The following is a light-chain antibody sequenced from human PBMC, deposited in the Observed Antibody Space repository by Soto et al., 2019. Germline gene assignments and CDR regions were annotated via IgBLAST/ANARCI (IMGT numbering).Light chain of an antibody. CDR2: VAS. V-gene: IGKV1-27*01. CDR1: QDISNF. J-gene: IGKJ5*01. Sequence: DIQMTQSPSSLSASVGDRVTITCRASQDISNFLAWYQQKPGKDPKLLLYVASTLQSGVPSRFSGSGSGTDFTLTIGSLQPEDVATYYCQQYVSGPLTFGQGTRLDIK. CDR3: QQYVSGPLT.